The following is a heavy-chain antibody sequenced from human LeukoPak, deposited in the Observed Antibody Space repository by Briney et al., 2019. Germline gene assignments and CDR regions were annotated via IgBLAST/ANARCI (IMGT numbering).Heavy chain of an antibody. CDR2: IIPIFGTA. Sequence: ASVKVSCKASGGTFSSYAISWVRQAPGQGLEWMGGIIPIFGTANYAQKFQGRVTITADESTSTAYMERSSLRSEDTAVYYCASLRGRGLSCSSTSCYSTDYWGQGTLVTVSS. V-gene: IGHV1-69*13. CDR3: ASLRGRGLSCSSTSCYSTDY. D-gene: IGHD2-2*01. J-gene: IGHJ4*02. CDR1: GGTFSSYA.